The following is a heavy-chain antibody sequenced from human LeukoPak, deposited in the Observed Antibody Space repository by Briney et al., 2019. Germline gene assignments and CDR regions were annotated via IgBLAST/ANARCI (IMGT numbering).Heavy chain of an antibody. V-gene: IGHV3-48*01. Sequence: PGGSLRLSCAASGFTFSTYTMNWVRQAPGKGLEWVSYIRGSGNDIHYADSVKGRFTISRDNAKNSLYLQMNSLRADDTALYYCAIDSGSGGSCDYWGQGTLVTVSS. D-gene: IGHD2-15*01. CDR2: IRGSGNDI. CDR1: GFTFSTYT. J-gene: IGHJ4*02. CDR3: AIDSGSGGSCDY.